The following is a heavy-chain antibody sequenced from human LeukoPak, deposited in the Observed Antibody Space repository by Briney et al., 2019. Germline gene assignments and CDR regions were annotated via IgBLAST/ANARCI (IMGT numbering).Heavy chain of an antibody. V-gene: IGHV4-59*01. D-gene: IGHD3-10*01. J-gene: IGHJ6*03. CDR1: GGSISSYY. CDR3: ARVFGESWYFYMDV. CDR2: IYYSGST. Sequence: PSETLSLTCTVSGGSISSYYWSWIRQPPGKGLEWIGYIYYSGSTNYKPSLKSRVTISVDTSKNQFSLKLSSVTAADTAIYYCARVFGESWYFYMDVWGKGTTVTVSS.